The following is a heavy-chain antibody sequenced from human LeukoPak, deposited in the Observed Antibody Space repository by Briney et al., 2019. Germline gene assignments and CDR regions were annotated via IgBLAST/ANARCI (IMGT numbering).Heavy chain of an antibody. CDR2: IRSKAYGGTT. CDR1: GFTFGDYA. J-gene: IGHJ2*01. Sequence: GGSLRLSCTASGFTFGDYAMSWVRQAPGKGLEWVGFIRSKAYGGTTEYAASVKGRFTISRDDSKSIAYLQMNSLKTEDTAVYYCTRKYSSSWYLRYFDLWGRGTLVTVSS. D-gene: IGHD6-13*01. V-gene: IGHV3-49*04. CDR3: TRKYSSSWYLRYFDL.